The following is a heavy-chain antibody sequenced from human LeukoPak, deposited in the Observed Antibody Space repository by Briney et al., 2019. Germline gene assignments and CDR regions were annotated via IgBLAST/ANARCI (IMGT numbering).Heavy chain of an antibody. CDR2: SNWNGGST. Sequence: PGGSLRLSCAASGFTFDDYGMSWVRQAPGKGLEWFSGSNWNGGSTGYADSVKGRFTISRDNAKNSLYLQMNSLRAEDTALYYCARANHGVVVIVSVFDYWGQGTLVTVSS. CDR3: ARANHGVVVIVSVFDY. V-gene: IGHV3-20*04. CDR1: GFTFDDYG. J-gene: IGHJ4*02. D-gene: IGHD3-22*01.